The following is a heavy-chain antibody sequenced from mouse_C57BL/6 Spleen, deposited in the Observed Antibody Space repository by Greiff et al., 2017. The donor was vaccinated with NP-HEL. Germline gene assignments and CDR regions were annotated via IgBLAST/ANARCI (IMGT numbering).Heavy chain of an antibody. V-gene: IGHV14-3*01. CDR1: GFNIKNTY. CDR2: IDPANGNT. Sequence: VQLQQSVAELVRPGASVKLSCTASGFNIKNTYMHWVKQRPEQGLEWIGRIDPANGNTKYAPKFQGKATITADTSSNTAYLQLSSLTSEDTAIYYCASKNSHYYGSTYFDYWGQGTTLTVSS. CDR3: ASKNSHYYGSTYFDY. D-gene: IGHD1-1*01. J-gene: IGHJ2*01.